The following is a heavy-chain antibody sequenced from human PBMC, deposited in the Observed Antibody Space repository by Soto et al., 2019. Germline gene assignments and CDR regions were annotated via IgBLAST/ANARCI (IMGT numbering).Heavy chain of an antibody. V-gene: IGHV1-18*03. J-gene: IGHJ6*02. D-gene: IGHD6-25*01. Sequence: QVHLVQSGAGVKKPGASLKVSCKASGYTFTTYGINWVRQSPGQGLEWMGWISGYNGNTKYEQKSQGRVTMTTDTSTNTHYMEVRSRRSDDMAVYYCARSGYLLYYYYGMDVWGQWTTVTVSS. CDR2: ISGYNGNT. CDR1: GYTFTTYG. CDR3: ARSGYLLYYYYGMDV.